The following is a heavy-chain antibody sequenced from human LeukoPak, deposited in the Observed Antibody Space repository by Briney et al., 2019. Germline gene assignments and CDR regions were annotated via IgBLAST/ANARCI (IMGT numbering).Heavy chain of an antibody. CDR1: GFTFSSYA. V-gene: IGHV3-23*01. CDR3: ARGRGYGGNDPPFDY. J-gene: IGHJ4*02. D-gene: IGHD4-23*01. CDR2: ISGSGGST. Sequence: PGGSLRLSCAASGFTFSSYAMSWVRQAPGKGLEWVSAISGSGGSTYYADSVKGRFTISRDNSKNTLYLQMNSLRAEDTAVYYCARGRGYGGNDPPFDYWGQGTLVTVSS.